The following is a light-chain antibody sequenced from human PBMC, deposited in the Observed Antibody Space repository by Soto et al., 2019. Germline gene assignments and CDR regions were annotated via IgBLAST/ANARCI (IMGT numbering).Light chain of an antibody. CDR2: DAS. CDR1: QSISTY. Sequence: DIQMTQSPSSLAASVGARVTITCRASQSISTYLNWYQQKPGKAPKVLIFDASRLQSGVASRFSGSGSGTDVTLTISSLQPEDSATDYCQQSYSAPWTFGQGTKVQVK. CDR3: QQSYSAPWT. J-gene: IGKJ1*01. V-gene: IGKV1-39*01.